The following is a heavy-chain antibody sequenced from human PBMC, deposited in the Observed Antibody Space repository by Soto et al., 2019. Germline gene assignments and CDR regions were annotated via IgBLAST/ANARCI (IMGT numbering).Heavy chain of an antibody. CDR2: IYSGGST. CDR1: GFTVSSNY. D-gene: IGHD1-20*01. CDR3: ARVIYNWNDRGVAFDI. J-gene: IGHJ3*02. Sequence: EVQLVESGGGLVQPGGSLRLSCAASGFTVSSNYMSWVRQAPGKGLEWVSVIYSGGSTYYADSVKGRFTISRDNSKNTLYIQMNSLRAEDTAVYYCARVIYNWNDRGVAFDIWGQGTMVTVSS. V-gene: IGHV3-66*01.